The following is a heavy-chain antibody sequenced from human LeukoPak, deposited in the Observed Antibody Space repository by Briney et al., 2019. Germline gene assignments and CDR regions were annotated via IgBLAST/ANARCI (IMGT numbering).Heavy chain of an antibody. CDR3: ARGVEYSSSWYERVHYFDY. V-gene: IGHV3-7*01. D-gene: IGHD6-13*01. CDR2: IKQDGSEK. J-gene: IGHJ4*02. Sequence: GSLRLSCAASGFTFSSYSMNWVRQAPGKGLEWVANIKQDGSEKYYVDSVKGRFTISRDNAKNSLYLQMNSLRAEDTAVYYCARGVEYSSSWYERVHYFDYWGQGTLVTVSS. CDR1: GFTFSSYS.